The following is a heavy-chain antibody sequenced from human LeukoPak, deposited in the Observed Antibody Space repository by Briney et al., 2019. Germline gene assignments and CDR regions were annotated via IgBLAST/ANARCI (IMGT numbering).Heavy chain of an antibody. CDR3: AKDLLELGNRTNPYYYYGMDV. CDR2: ISNSGRTM. Sequence: GGSLRLSCAASGFTVSDYYMNWIRQAPGKGLEWVSYISNSGRTMYYADSVKGRFSISRDNAHNSLYLQMNSLRAEDTAVYYCAKDLLELGNRTNPYYYYGMDVWGQRTTVTVSS. D-gene: IGHD7-27*01. CDR1: GFTVSDYY. J-gene: IGHJ6*02. V-gene: IGHV3-11*01.